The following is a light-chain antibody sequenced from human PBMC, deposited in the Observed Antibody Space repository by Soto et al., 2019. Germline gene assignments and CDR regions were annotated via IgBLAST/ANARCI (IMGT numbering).Light chain of an antibody. J-gene: IGLJ2*01. Sequence: QSALTQPASVSGSPGQSITISCTGTSSDVGGYNYVSWYQQHPGKAPKLMIYEVSNRPSGVPDRFSGSKSGTSASLAITGLQAEDEADYYCQSYDSNFLTMIFGVGTKLTVL. CDR1: SSDVGGYNY. V-gene: IGLV2-14*01. CDR3: QSYDSNFLTMI. CDR2: EVS.